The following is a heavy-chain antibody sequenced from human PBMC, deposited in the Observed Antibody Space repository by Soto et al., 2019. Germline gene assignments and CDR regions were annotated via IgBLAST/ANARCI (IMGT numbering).Heavy chain of an antibody. Sequence: PGGSLRLSCAASGFTFSSYGMHWVRQAPGKGLEWVAVISYDGSNKYYADSVKGRFTISRDNSKNTLYLQMNSLRAEDTAVYYCAKARSNDSSGYYIFDYWGQGTLVTVSS. V-gene: IGHV3-30*18. D-gene: IGHD3-22*01. CDR3: AKARSNDSSGYYIFDY. CDR2: ISYDGSNK. CDR1: GFTFSSYG. J-gene: IGHJ4*02.